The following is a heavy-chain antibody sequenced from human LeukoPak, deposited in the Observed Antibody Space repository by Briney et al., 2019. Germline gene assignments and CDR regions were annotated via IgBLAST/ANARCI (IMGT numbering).Heavy chain of an antibody. J-gene: IGHJ6*02. Sequence: SETLSLTCTVSGGSITYYYWSWIRQPPGKGLEWVGYIYYSGSTDYNPSLKSRVTISIDTSKNQFSLNLTSVTAADTAVYYCARDGKISPYSGMDVWGQGTTVTVSS. CDR2: IYYSGST. D-gene: IGHD1-1*01. CDR3: ARDGKISPYSGMDV. V-gene: IGHV4-59*01. CDR1: GGSITYYY.